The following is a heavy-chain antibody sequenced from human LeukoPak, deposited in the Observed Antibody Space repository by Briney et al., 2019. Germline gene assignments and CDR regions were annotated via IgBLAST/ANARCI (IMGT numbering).Heavy chain of an antibody. J-gene: IGHJ4*02. CDR2: ISGSGGST. CDR1: GFTFSSYA. V-gene: IGHV3-23*01. D-gene: IGHD7-27*01. CDR3: AKGRGLSWGLFENYFDY. Sequence: GGSLRLSCAASGFTFSSYAMSWVRQAPGKGLEWVSAISGSGGSTYYADSVKGRFTISRDNSKNTLYLQMNSLRAEDTAVYYCAKGRGLSWGLFENYFDYWGQGTLVTVSS.